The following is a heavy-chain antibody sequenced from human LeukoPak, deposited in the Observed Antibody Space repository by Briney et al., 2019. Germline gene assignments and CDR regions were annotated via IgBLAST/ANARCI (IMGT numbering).Heavy chain of an antibody. CDR2: ISSSGSTI. V-gene: IGHV3-48*01. J-gene: IGHJ4*02. CDR3: ARDPVEYSSSSEHYDY. CDR1: GFVFSSYS. D-gene: IGHD6-6*01. Sequence: PGGSLRLSCAASGFVFSSYSMNWVRQAPGKGLEWVSYISSSGSTIYYADSVKGRFTISRDNSKNSLYLQMNSLRAEDTAVYYCARDPVEYSSSSEHYDYWGQGTLVTVSS.